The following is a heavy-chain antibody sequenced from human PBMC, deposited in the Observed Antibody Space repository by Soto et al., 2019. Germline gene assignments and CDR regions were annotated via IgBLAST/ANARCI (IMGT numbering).Heavy chain of an antibody. J-gene: IGHJ4*02. CDR2: IWYDGSNK. V-gene: IGHV3-33*01. CDR3: ARDQGANSSSLWFGEFAIDY. Sequence: PGGSLRLSCAASGFTFSSYGMHGVRQAPGKGLEWVAVIWYDGSNKYYADSVKGRFTVSRDNSKNTLYLQMNSLRAEDTAVYYCARDQGANSSSLWFGEFAIDYWGQGTLVTVSS. D-gene: IGHD3-10*01. CDR1: GFTFSSYG.